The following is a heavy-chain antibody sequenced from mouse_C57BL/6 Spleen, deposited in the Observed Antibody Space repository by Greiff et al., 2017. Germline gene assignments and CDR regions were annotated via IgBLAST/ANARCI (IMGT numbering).Heavy chain of an antibody. CDR1: GYTFTSYW. Sequence: QVHVKQPGAELVKPGASVKVSCKASGYTFTSYWMHWVKQRPGQGLEWIGRIHPSDSDTNYNQKFKGKATLTVDKSSSTAYMQLSSLTSEDSAVYYCAITTVVHYYAMDYWGQGTSVTVSS. CDR3: AITTVVHYYAMDY. D-gene: IGHD1-1*01. V-gene: IGHV1-74*01. J-gene: IGHJ4*01. CDR2: IHPSDSDT.